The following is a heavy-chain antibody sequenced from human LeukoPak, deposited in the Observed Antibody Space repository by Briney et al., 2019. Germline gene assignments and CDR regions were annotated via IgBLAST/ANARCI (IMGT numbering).Heavy chain of an antibody. Sequence: GGSLRLSCGASGFTFSRYTMNWVRQAPGKGLEWVASRSTSSIYKYYGDPVKGRFTISRDNSRNSAYLQMDSLSPEDTAVYYCARAPVIFGSGTQDAFDIWGQGTMVTVSS. CDR1: GFTFSRYT. J-gene: IGHJ3*02. D-gene: IGHD3-10*01. V-gene: IGHV3-21*01. CDR2: RSTSSIYK. CDR3: ARAPVIFGSGTQDAFDI.